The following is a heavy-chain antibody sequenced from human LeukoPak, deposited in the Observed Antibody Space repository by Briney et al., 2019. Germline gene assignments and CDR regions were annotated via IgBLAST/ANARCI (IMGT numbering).Heavy chain of an antibody. V-gene: IGHV4-34*01. J-gene: IGHJ4*02. CDR1: GGSFSGYY. Sequence: SETLSLTCAVYGGSFSGYYWSWIRQPPGKGLEWIGEINHSGSTNYNPSLKSRVTMSVDTSKNQFSLKLSSVTAADTAVYYCARLRRGLGYSYGGYFDYWGQGTLVTVSS. CDR2: INHSGST. D-gene: IGHD5-18*01. CDR3: ARLRRGLGYSYGGYFDY.